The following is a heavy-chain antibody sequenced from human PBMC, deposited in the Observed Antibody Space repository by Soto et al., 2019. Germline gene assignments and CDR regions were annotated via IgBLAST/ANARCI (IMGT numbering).Heavy chain of an antibody. CDR1: GDTFTRHG. CDR2: ITVGSGNT. J-gene: IGHJ4*02. CDR3: ARPSSYGRYYHFDL. D-gene: IGHD1-26*01. Sequence: GASVKVSCKASGDTFTRHGLTWVRQAPGQGPEWMGWITVGSGNTHYAQKFQGRVSMTTDTSTSTAYMELWSLRSDDTAVYYCARPSSYGRYYHFDLWGQGTPVTVSS. V-gene: IGHV1-18*04.